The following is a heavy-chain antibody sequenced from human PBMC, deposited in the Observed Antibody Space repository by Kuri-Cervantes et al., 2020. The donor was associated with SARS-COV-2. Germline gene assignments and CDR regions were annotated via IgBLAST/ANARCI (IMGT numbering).Heavy chain of an antibody. D-gene: IGHD1-1*01. CDR2: IGSTASDT. CDR1: GFNFSTYG. CDR3: AKDGLTRLYPWNELYN. V-gene: IGHV3-23*01. Sequence: GGSLRLSCAASGFNFSTYGMSWVRQAPGKGLEWLSTIGSTASDTYYADSVKGRFTVSRDNSKNALFLQMNSLRVEDTAIYYCAKDGLTRLYPWNELYNWGLGTLVTVSS. J-gene: IGHJ4*02.